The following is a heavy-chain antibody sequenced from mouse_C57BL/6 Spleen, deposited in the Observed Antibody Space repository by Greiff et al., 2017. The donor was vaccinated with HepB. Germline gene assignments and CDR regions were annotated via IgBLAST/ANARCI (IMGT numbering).Heavy chain of an antibody. V-gene: IGHV1-39*01. Sequence: EVQLQQSGPELVKPGASVKISCKASGYSFTDYNMNWVKQSHGKSLEWIGVINPNYGTTSYNQKFKGKATLTVDQSSSTAYMQLNSLSSEDSADYYCGSRDGYYEFDDWGQGTTLTVSS. D-gene: IGHD2-3*01. CDR3: GSRDGYYEFDD. CDR2: INPNYGTT. J-gene: IGHJ2*01. CDR1: GYSFTDYN.